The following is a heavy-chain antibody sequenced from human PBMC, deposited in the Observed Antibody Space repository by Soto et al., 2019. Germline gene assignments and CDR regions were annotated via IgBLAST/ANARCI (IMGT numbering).Heavy chain of an antibody. J-gene: IGHJ3*02. V-gene: IGHV3-74*01. Sequence: GSLRLSCAASGFTFSSYWMHWVRHAPGKGLVWVSCIKSDGSSTSYADSGKGRFTISRDNAKNTLNLQMNSRGAEDTAVYYCARGGAIFGVVIRAFDMWGQGTMVTVSS. CDR3: ARGGAIFGVVIRAFDM. D-gene: IGHD3-3*01. CDR2: IKSDGSST. CDR1: GFTFSSYW.